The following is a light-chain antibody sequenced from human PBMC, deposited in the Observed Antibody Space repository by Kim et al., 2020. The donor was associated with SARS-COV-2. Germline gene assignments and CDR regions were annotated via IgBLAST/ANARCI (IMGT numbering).Light chain of an antibody. CDR2: GAS. Sequence: SGSVGDRVTIACRASQSISTFLGWFQQQPGKAPKSLIFGASTLQTGVPSKFSSRGSGTDFTLTISNLQPEDFATYYSQQYNSYPYTFGQGTKLEI. CDR1: QSISTF. V-gene: IGKV1-16*02. CDR3: QQYNSYPYT. J-gene: IGKJ2*01.